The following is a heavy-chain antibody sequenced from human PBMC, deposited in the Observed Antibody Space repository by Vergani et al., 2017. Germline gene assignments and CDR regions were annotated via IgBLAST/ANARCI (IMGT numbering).Heavy chain of an antibody. D-gene: IGHD6-6*01. J-gene: IGHJ5*02. V-gene: IGHV4-31*03. CDR1: GGSISSGGYY. CDR3: ARERQYSSSSHEVGYWFDP. CDR2: IYYSGST. Sequence: QVQLQESGPGLVKPSQTLSLTCTVSGGSISSGGYYWSWIRQHPGKGLEWIGYIYYSGSTYYNPSLKSRVTISVDTSKNQFSLKLSSVTAADTAVYYCARERQYSSSSHEVGYWFDPWGQGTLVTVSS.